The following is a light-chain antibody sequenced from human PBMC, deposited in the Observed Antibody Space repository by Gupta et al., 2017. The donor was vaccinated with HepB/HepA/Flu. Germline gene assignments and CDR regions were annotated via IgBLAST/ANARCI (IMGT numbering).Light chain of an antibody. CDR2: ENN. Sequence: SVLTQPPSVSAAPGQKVTIPCSGSSSNIGNNYVSWYQQLPGTAPKLLIYENNKRPSGIPDRFSGSKSGTSATLGITGLQTGDEADYYCGTWDSSLSAGKIGGGTKLTVL. CDR3: GTWDSSLSAGK. CDR1: SSNIGNNY. J-gene: IGLJ2*01. V-gene: IGLV1-51*02.